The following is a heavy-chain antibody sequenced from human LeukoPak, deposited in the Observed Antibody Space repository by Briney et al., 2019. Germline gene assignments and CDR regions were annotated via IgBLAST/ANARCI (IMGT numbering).Heavy chain of an antibody. CDR2: IRYDGSNK. V-gene: IGHV3-30*02. D-gene: IGHD4-17*01. CDR1: GFTFINYG. J-gene: IGHJ5*02. Sequence: GGSLRLSCAASGFTFINYGMHWVRQAPGKGLAWVAFIRYDGSNKYYADSVRGRFTISRDNSKNTLYLQMNSLRPEDTAVYYCARGLSTVTNPNWFDPWGQGTLVTVSS. CDR3: ARGLSTVTNPNWFDP.